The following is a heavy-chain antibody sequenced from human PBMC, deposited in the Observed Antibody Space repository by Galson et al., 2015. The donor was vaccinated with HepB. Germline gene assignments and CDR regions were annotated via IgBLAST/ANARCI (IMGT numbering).Heavy chain of an antibody. D-gene: IGHD3-10*01. CDR3: AKVGNYGSGSYYKGSNDY. CDR1: GFTFSSYA. V-gene: IGHV3-23*01. Sequence: SLRLSCAASGFTFSSYAMSWVRQAPGKGLEWVSAISGSGGSTYYADSVKGRFTISRDNSKNTLYLQMNSLRAEDTAVYYCAKVGNYGSGSYYKGSNDYWGQGTLVTVSS. J-gene: IGHJ4*02. CDR2: ISGSGGST.